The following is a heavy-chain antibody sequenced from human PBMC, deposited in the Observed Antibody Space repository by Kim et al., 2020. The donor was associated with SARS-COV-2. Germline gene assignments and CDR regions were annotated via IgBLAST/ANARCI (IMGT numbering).Heavy chain of an antibody. CDR2: IYHSGST. D-gene: IGHD3-10*01. J-gene: IGHJ5*02. CDR3: ARGTLWFGEASTYPDSRIASWFDP. Sequence: SETLSLTCAVSGGSISSGGYSWSWIRQPPGKGLEWIGYIYHSGSTYYNPSLKSRVTISVDRSKNQFSLKLSSVTAADTAVYYCARGTLWFGEASTYPDSRIASWFDPWGQGTLVSVSS. V-gene: IGHV4-30-2*01. CDR1: GGSISSGGYS.